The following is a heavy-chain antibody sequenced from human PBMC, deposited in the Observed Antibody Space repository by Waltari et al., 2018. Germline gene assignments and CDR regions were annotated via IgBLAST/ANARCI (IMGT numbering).Heavy chain of an antibody. Sequence: QVQRQESGPGLVKPSETLSLTCTVSGGSISSYYWSWIRQPAGKGLEWIGRIYTRAGTNYNPSLRSRVNLSVDTSKHQFSLRLRSVAAADTAVYSCASAFHLYYYGSGSAEYYFDYWGQGTLVTVSS. V-gene: IGHV4-4*07. D-gene: IGHD3-10*01. CDR2: IYTRAGT. J-gene: IGHJ4*02. CDR3: ASAFHLYYYGSGSAEYYFDY. CDR1: GGSISSYY.